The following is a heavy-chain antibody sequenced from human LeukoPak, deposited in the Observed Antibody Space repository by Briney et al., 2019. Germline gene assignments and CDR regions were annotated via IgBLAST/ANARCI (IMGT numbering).Heavy chain of an antibody. CDR2: TYYMSKLYN. CDR1: GDSVSINSAA. CDR3: ARAKGRSPLFDY. Sequence: SQTLSLTCAISGDSVSINSAAWNWVRQSPSRGIEWLGSTYYMSKLYNDYSVSVKGRIAINPDTSKNQFSLQLNSVSPEDTAVYYCARAKGRSPLFDYWGQGTLVTVSS. D-gene: IGHD6-13*01. V-gene: IGHV6-1*01. J-gene: IGHJ4*02.